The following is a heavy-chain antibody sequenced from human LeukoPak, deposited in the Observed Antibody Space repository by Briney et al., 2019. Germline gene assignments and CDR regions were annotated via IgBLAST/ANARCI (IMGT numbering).Heavy chain of an antibody. CDR1: GFTFSSYS. V-gene: IGHV3-21*01. CDR2: ISSSSSYI. J-gene: IGHJ4*02. D-gene: IGHD3-10*01. Sequence: GGALRLSCAASGFTFSSYSMNSVRHAPGEGLEWVSSISSSSSYIYYADSVRGRFTISRDNAKNSLYLQINSRRAEDTAVDYCARGDYYGSGTPGYWGQGTLVTVSS. CDR3: ARGDYYGSGTPGY.